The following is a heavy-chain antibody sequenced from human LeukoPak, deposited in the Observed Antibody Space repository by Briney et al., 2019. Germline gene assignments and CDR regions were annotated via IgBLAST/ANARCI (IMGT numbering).Heavy chain of an antibody. J-gene: IGHJ6*03. V-gene: IGHV4-30-4*08. Sequence: SETLSLTCTVSGGSISSGDYYWIWIRQPPGKGLERIGYIYYRGTTYYNPSLKSRVTLSVDTSKNQFSLKLSSVTAADTAVYYCARDIYYYFYMDVWGKGTTVTVSS. CDR1: GGSISSGDYY. CDR3: ARDIYYYFYMDV. CDR2: IYYRGTT.